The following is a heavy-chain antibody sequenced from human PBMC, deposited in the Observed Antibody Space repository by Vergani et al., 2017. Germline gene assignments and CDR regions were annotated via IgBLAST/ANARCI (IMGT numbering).Heavy chain of an antibody. V-gene: IGHV3-23*01. Sequence: EVQLLESGGGLVQPGGSLRLSCAASGFTFSSYAMSWVCQAPGKGLEGVSAISGSGGSTYYADSVKGRFTISIDNSKNTLYLQMNSLRAEDTAVYYCASGDVYCSGGSCYSGLDWGQGTLVTVSS. D-gene: IGHD2-15*01. CDR2: ISGSGGST. CDR3: ASGDVYCSGGSCYSGLD. CDR1: GFTFSSYA. J-gene: IGHJ4*02.